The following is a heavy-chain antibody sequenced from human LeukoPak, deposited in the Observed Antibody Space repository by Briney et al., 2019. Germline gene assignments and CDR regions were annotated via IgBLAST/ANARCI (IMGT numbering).Heavy chain of an antibody. J-gene: IGHJ3*02. D-gene: IGHD3-3*01. CDR3: ARSRITIFGVDDGSVAFDI. CDR2: INPNSGGT. Sequence: GASVKVSCRASGYTFTGYYMHWVRQAPGQGLEWMGWINPNSGGTNYAQKFQGRVTMTRDTSISTAYMELSRLRSDDTAVYYCARSRITIFGVDDGSVAFDIWGQGTMVTVSS. V-gene: IGHV1-2*02. CDR1: GYTFTGYY.